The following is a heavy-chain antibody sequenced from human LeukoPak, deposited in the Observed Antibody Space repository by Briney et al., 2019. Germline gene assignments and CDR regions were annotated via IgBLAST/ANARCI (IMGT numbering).Heavy chain of an antibody. Sequence: AEPLSLTCTVSGYSISSGYYWGWIRQPPGKGLEWIGSIYHSGSTYYNPSLKSRVTISVDTSKNQFSLKLSSVTAADTAVYYCARGDTGTTFFDYWGQGTLVTVSS. CDR1: GYSISSGYY. V-gene: IGHV4-38-2*02. J-gene: IGHJ4*02. CDR2: IYHSGST. CDR3: ARGDTGTTFFDY. D-gene: IGHD1-7*01.